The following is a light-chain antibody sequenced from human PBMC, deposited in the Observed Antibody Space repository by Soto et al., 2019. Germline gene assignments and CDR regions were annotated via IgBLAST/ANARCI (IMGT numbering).Light chain of an antibody. J-gene: IGLJ2*01. Sequence: QSALTQPASVSGSPGQSITISCTGTSSDVGGYNYVSWYQQHPGKAPKLMIYDVSNRPSGVSKRFSGSKSGNTASLTNSGLQAEDEADYYCSSYTSSSTPVFGGGTKLTVL. CDR1: SSDVGGYNY. CDR3: SSYTSSSTPV. CDR2: DVS. V-gene: IGLV2-14*01.